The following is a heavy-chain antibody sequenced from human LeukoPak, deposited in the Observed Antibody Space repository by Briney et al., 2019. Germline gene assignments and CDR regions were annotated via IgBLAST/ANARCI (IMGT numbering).Heavy chain of an antibody. J-gene: IGHJ3*01. CDR1: GGSISSSSYY. V-gene: IGHV4-39*07. Sequence: SETLSLTCTVSGGSISSSSYYWGWIRQPPGKGLEWIGEINHSGSTNYNPSLKSRVTMSVDTSKNQFSLKLSSVTAADTAVYYCARVPGGGTAANWGQGTMVTVSS. CDR2: INHSGST. D-gene: IGHD1-7*01. CDR3: ARVPGGGTAAN.